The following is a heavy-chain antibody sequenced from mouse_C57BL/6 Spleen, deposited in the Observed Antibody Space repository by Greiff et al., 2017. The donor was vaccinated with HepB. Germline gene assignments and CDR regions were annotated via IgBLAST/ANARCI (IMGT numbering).Heavy chain of an antibody. CDR2: INPNNGGT. J-gene: IGHJ2*01. D-gene: IGHD3-2*02. CDR3: AREAQVYFDY. CDR1: GYTFTDYN. V-gene: IGHV1-22*01. Sequence: EVKLMESGPELVKPGASVKMSCKASGYTFTDYNMHWVKQSHGKSLEWIGYINPNNGGTSYNQKFKGKATLTVNKSSSTAYMELRSLTSEDSAVYYCAREAQVYFDYWGQGTTLTVSS.